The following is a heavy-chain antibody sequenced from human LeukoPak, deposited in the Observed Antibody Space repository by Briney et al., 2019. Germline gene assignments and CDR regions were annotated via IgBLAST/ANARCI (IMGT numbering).Heavy chain of an antibody. Sequence: GGSLRLSCAASGFTVSSNDMSWVRQAPGKGLEWVSVIYSGGSTYYADSVKGRFTISRDNSKNTLHLQMNSLRAEDTAVYYCARGLRRSGHPYYFDYWGQGTLVTVSS. CDR1: GFTVSSND. D-gene: IGHD3-22*01. CDR3: ARGLRRSGHPYYFDY. CDR2: IYSGGST. J-gene: IGHJ4*02. V-gene: IGHV3-53*01.